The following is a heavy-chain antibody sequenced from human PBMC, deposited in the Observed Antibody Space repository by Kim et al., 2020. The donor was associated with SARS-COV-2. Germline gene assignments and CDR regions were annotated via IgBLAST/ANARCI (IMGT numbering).Heavy chain of an antibody. Sequence: ASVKVSCKASGYTFTSYGISWVRQAPGQGLEWMGWISAYNGNTNYAQKLQGRVTMTTDTSTSTAYMELRSLRSDDTAVYYCARDLSSMTTVTHYYYYYGMDVWGQGTTVTVSS. V-gene: IGHV1-18*01. CDR1: GYTFTSYG. J-gene: IGHJ6*02. CDR2: ISAYNGNT. CDR3: ARDLSSMTTVTHYYYYYGMDV. D-gene: IGHD4-17*01.